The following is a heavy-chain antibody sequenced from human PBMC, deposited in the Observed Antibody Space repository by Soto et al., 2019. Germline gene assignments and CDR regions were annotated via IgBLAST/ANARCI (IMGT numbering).Heavy chain of an antibody. CDR2: ISGSGGST. D-gene: IGHD6-6*01. J-gene: IGHJ6*02. V-gene: IGHV3-23*01. Sequence: GGSLRLSCAASGFTFSSYAMSWVRQAPGKGLEWVSAISGSGGSTYYADSVKGRFTISRDNSKNTLYLQMNSLRAEDTAVYYCAKELRGPRPPNYYGMDVWGQGTTVTVSS. CDR3: AKELRGPRPPNYYGMDV. CDR1: GFTFSSYA.